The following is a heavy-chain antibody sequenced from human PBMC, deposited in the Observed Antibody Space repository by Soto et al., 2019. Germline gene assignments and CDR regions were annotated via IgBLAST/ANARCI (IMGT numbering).Heavy chain of an antibody. D-gene: IGHD5-12*01. CDR3: ARDHQARIGYDYEGSPTDDCYSGMDG. V-gene: IGHV1-18*04. Sequence: ASVKVSCKASGYTFTSYGISWVRQAPGQGLEWMGWISAYNGNTNYAQKLQGRVTMTTDTSTSTAYLELRSLRSDDPAVYYCARDHQARIGYDYEGSPTDDCYSGMDGWGQGTTVTDPS. CDR2: ISAYNGNT. CDR1: GYTFTSYG. J-gene: IGHJ6*02.